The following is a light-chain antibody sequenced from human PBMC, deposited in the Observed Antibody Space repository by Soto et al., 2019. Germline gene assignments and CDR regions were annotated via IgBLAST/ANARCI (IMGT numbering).Light chain of an antibody. Sequence: SALTQPASVSGSPGQAITISCTGTSSDGGGYDYVSWYQQHPGKAPRFMIYEVTNRPSGVSHRFSGSKSGNTASLTISGLQPEDEADYYCSSYTTTSTYVFGPRTKATVL. V-gene: IGLV2-14*01. CDR2: EVT. CDR3: SSYTTTSTYV. J-gene: IGLJ1*01. CDR1: SSDGGGYDY.